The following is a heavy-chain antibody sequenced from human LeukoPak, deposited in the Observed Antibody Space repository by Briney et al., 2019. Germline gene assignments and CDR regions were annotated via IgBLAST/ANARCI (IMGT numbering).Heavy chain of an antibody. J-gene: IGHJ6*04. D-gene: IGHD5-12*01. V-gene: IGHV3-30*18. CDR3: AKDVHSGYDFDYYYGMDV. CDR2: ISYDGSNK. CDR1: GFTFSSYG. Sequence: QPGGSLRLSCAASGFTFSSYGMHWVRQAPAQGLECVAVISYDGSNKYYADSVKGRFTISRDNSKNTLYLQMNSLRAEDTAVYYCAKDVHSGYDFDYYYGMDVWGEGTTVTVSS.